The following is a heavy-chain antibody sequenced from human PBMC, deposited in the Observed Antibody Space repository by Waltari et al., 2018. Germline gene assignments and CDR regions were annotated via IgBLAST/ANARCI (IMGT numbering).Heavy chain of an antibody. V-gene: IGHV1-69*02. Sequence: QVQLVQSGAEVQKPGSSVTVSCKASGGNLSSYTVTWVRQAPGQGLEWMGSIIPFLGISKYAQSLQARLTITVDQSTNTGYMELKSLRPEDTGVYYCARSGEMKGTVDYWGQGTLVTVSS. CDR1: GGNLSSYT. CDR2: IIPFLGIS. D-gene: IGHD1-1*01. J-gene: IGHJ4*02. CDR3: ARSGEMKGTVDY.